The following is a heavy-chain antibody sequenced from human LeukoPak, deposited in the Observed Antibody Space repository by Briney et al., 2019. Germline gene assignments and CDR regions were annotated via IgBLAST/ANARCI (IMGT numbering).Heavy chain of an antibody. CDR1: GFTVSSKY. J-gene: IGHJ5*02. Sequence: GGSLRLSCAASGFTVSSKYMSWVRQAPGKGLEWVSVIYSGGSTYYADSVKGRFTISRDNSKNTLYLQMNSLRADDTAVYYCAKDKFSVAVVADRLKWFDPWGQGTLVTVSS. D-gene: IGHD2-15*01. CDR2: IYSGGST. CDR3: AKDKFSVAVVADRLKWFDP. V-gene: IGHV3-53*01.